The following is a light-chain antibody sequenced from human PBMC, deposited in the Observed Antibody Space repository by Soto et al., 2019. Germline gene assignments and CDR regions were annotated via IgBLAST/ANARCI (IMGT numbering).Light chain of an antibody. CDR2: DTN. J-gene: IGLJ2*01. CDR3: MLYMGGGVSI. V-gene: IGLV8-61*01. CDR1: SGSVSTSYY. Sequence: QTVVTQEPSFSVSPGGAVTLTCGLSSGSVSTSYYPSWYQQTPGQPPRTLIYDTNSLSSGVPDRFSGSIVGNKAALTITGAQADDESDYYCMLYMGGGVSIFGGGTKLT.